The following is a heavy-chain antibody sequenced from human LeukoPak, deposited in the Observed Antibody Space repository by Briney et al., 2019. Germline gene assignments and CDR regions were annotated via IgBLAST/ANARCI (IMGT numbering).Heavy chain of an antibody. CDR1: GFTFSNAW. Sequence: GGSLRLSCAASGFTFSNAWMSWVRQAPGKGLEWVGRIKSKTDGGITDYAARVKGRFTISRDDSKNTLYLQMNSLKTEDTAVYYCTTDCLLWFGEACYMDVWGKGTTVTVAS. CDR2: IKSKTDGGIT. V-gene: IGHV3-15*01. D-gene: IGHD3-10*01. CDR3: TTDCLLWFGEACYMDV. J-gene: IGHJ6*03.